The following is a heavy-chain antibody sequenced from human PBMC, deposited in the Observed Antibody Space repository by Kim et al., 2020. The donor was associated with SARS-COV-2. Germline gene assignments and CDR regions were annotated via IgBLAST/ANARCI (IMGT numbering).Heavy chain of an antibody. CDR1: GFTFSSYA. V-gene: IGHV3-23*01. J-gene: IGHJ1*01. CDR3: AKDQGGYYYDSSGYNEYFQH. CDR2: ISGSGGST. D-gene: IGHD3-22*01. Sequence: GGSLRLSCAASGFTFSSYAMSWVRQAPGKGLEWVSAISGSGGSTYYADSVKGRFTISRDNSKNTLYLQMNSLRAEDTAVYYCAKDQGGYYYDSSGYNEYFQHWGQGTLVTVSS.